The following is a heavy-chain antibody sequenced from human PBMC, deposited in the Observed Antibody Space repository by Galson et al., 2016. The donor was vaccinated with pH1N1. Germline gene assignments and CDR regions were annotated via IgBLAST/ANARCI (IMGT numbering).Heavy chain of an antibody. D-gene: IGHD1-14*01. Sequence: SVKVSCKASGYSLAKYYVHWVRQVPGQGLEWMGVIDPSNGGTIYAQKFQGRVTMTVDRPTSTVDMEVNRRRSEDTAIYYGASCTTRATVDYWGKGTLVTVST. J-gene: IGHJ4*02. V-gene: IGHV1-46*01. CDR2: IDPSNGGT. CDR3: ASCTTRATVDY. CDR1: GYSLAKYY.